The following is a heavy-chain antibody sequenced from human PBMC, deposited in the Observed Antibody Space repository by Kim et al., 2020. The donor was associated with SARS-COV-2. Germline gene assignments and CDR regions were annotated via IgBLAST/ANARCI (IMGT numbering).Heavy chain of an antibody. CDR3: ARGPGRYYDILTGHPAFDY. CDR1: GGSISSYY. Sequence: SETLSLTCTVSGGSISSYYWSWIRQPPGKGLEWIGYIYYSGSTNYNPSLKSRVTISVDTSKNQFSLQLSSVTAADTAVYYCARGPGRYYDILTGHPAFDYWAQGTLVTVSS. D-gene: IGHD3-9*01. V-gene: IGHV4-59*01. J-gene: IGHJ4*02. CDR2: IYYSGST.